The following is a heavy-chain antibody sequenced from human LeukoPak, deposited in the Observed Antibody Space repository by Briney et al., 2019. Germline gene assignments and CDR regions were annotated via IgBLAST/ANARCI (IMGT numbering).Heavy chain of an antibody. CDR2: IYHSGST. D-gene: IGHD2-8*01. Sequence: SGTLSLTCAVSGGSISSSNWWSWVRQPPGKGLEWIGEIYHSGSTNYNPPLKSRVTISVDKSKNQFSLKLSSVTAADTAVYYCARFLLVSLGYHWFDPWGQGTLVTVSS. CDR3: ARFLLVSLGYHWFDP. J-gene: IGHJ5*02. CDR1: GGSISSSNW. V-gene: IGHV4-4*02.